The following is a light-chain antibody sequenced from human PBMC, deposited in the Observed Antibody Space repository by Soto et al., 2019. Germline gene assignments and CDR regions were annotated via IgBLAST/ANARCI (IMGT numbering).Light chain of an antibody. CDR3: KQYKEWPPFT. J-gene: IGKJ5*01. CDR2: GAS. Sequence: EVVLSLSPATLSLSPGERATLSCRASENVRTFVDWYQQKPGQAPRLLIFGASNRATGIPARFSGSGSGTEFTLSISSLQSEDFAVYYCKQYKEWPPFTFGQGTRLAIK. V-gene: IGKV3D-15*01. CDR1: ENVRTF.